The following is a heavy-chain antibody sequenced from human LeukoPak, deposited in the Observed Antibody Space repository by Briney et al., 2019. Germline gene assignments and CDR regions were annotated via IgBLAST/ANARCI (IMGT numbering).Heavy chain of an antibody. Sequence: PETLSLTCTVSGGSISSYYWSWIRQPAGKGLEWIGRIYTSGSTNYNPSLKSRVTMSVDTSKNQFSLKLSSVTAADTAVYYCARDLSKVSGAHSSPFDSWGQGTLVTVSS. CDR1: GGSISSYY. CDR3: ARDLSKVSGAHSSPFDS. J-gene: IGHJ4*02. V-gene: IGHV4-4*07. CDR2: IYTSGST. D-gene: IGHD7-27*01.